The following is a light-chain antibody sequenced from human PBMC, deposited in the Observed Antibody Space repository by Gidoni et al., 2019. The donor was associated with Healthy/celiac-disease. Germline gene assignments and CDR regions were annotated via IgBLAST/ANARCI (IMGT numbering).Light chain of an antibody. V-gene: IGKV3-11*01. CDR3: HLRRNWLPWM. J-gene: IGKJ1*01. CDR2: DAS. Sequence: IVFPQSPATLSLSPGDSATLSCRASQSVSGYLAWYQQKPGQAPRLLIDDASNRATGSPVRFRGSGAGIEYTHTISRLAPEYLAGYYWHLRRNWLPWMFGQGTKVEIK. CDR1: QSVSGY.